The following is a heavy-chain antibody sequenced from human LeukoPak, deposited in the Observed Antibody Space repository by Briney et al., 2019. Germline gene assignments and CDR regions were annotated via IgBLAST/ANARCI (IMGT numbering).Heavy chain of an antibody. D-gene: IGHD3-10*01. CDR1: GFKFEDYA. CDR3: AKDRSVWVADTQYYGMDV. V-gene: IGHV3-9*01. J-gene: IGHJ6*02. Sequence: PGGSLRLSCAASGFKFEDYAMHWVRHAPGKGLEWVSSITWNTFRIGYAASVKGRFTISRGNAKNSLYLQMNGLRAEDTALYYCAKDRSVWVADTQYYGMDVWGQGTTVTVSS. CDR2: ITWNTFRI.